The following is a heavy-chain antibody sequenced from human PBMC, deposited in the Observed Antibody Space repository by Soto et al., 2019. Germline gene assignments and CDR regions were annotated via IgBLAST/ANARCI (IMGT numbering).Heavy chain of an antibody. CDR2: IKPDNGDT. D-gene: IGHD3-10*01. CDR3: ATTKNSGFDP. J-gene: IGHJ5*02. CDR1: GYPFSKYG. Sequence: QLQLVQSGAEVERPGASVRVSCKAYGYPFSKYGISWIRQAPGQGLEWMGWIKPDNGDTNYAQKFQGRVTMTTDTSSNTAYMELRSLRSDDTSVFYCATTKNSGFDPWGQGTLVSVSS. V-gene: IGHV1-18*04.